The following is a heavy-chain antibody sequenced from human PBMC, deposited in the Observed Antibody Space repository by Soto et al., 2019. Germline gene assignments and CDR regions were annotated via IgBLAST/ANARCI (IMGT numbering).Heavy chain of an antibody. CDR1: GYPFTSYG. CDR3: ARGRIVASIHDAFEI. V-gene: IGHV1-18*01. Sequence: QGQLLQSGAEVKTPGASVRVSCRASGYPFTSYGVSWVRQAPGQGLEWVAWISAYNGNRDIAQKFQGRVTMTLETSTGTAHMELGDLTSADTAVYYCARGRIVASIHDAFEIWGQGTNVTVSS. CDR2: ISAYNGNR. D-gene: IGHD5-12*01. J-gene: IGHJ3*02.